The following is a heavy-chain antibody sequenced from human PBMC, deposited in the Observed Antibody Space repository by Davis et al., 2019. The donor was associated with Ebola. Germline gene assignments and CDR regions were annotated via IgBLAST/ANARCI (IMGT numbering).Heavy chain of an antibody. Sequence: SETLSLTCTVSGGSISSSSYYWGWIRQPPGKGLEWIGSIYYSGSTYYNPSLKSRVTISVDTSKNQFSLKLSSVTAADTALYYCARQARKQLVRLDYWGQGTLVTVSS. CDR1: GGSISSSSYY. CDR2: IYYSGST. D-gene: IGHD6-6*01. CDR3: ARQARKQLVRLDY. V-gene: IGHV4-39*01. J-gene: IGHJ4*02.